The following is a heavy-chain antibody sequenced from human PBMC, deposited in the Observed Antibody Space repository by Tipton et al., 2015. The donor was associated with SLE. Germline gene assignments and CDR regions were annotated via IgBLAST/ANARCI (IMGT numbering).Heavy chain of an antibody. CDR1: GGSVSSYY. V-gene: IGHV4-59*02. CDR2: FSYSGTT. CDR3: ARAGGYDYYYSGMDV. Sequence: TLSLTCTVSGGSVSSYYWSWIRQPPGKGLEWIGYFSYSGTTNYNPSLKSRATISVGTSRNQFSLNLNSVTAADTAVYYCARAGGYDYYYSGMDVWGQGTTVTVSS. D-gene: IGHD5-12*01. J-gene: IGHJ6*02.